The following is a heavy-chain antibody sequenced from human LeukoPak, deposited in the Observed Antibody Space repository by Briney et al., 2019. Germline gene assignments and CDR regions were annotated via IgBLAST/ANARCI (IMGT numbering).Heavy chain of an antibody. CDR3: AREVAAGSFHYYFGMDV. Sequence: KTGGSLRLSCAASGFTFSSYNMNWVRQAPGKGLEWVSSISSNSGYIYYADSVKGRFTIPRDNAKNSLYLQMNSLRAEDTAVYYCAREVAAGSFHYYFGMDVWGQGTTVTVSS. J-gene: IGHJ6*02. V-gene: IGHV3-21*01. CDR2: ISSNSGYI. CDR1: GFTFSSYN. D-gene: IGHD6-13*01.